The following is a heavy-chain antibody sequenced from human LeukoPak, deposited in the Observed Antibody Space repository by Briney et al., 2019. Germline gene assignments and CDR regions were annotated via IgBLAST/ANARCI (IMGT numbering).Heavy chain of an antibody. CDR2: ISAYNGNT. CDR1: GYTFTSYG. D-gene: IGHD3-9*01. Sequence: GASVKVCCKASGYTFTSYGISWVRQAPGQGLEWMGWISAYNGNTNYAQKLQGRVTMITDTSTSTAYMELRSLRSDDTAVYYCARDRAAYYDILTGINWFDPWGQGTLVTVSS. CDR3: ARDRAAYYDILTGINWFDP. J-gene: IGHJ5*02. V-gene: IGHV1-18*04.